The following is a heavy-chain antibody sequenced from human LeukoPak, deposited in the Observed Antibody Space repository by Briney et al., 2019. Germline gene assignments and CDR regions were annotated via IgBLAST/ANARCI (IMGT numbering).Heavy chain of an antibody. D-gene: IGHD3-10*01. CDR3: AKDSTGVRGVIIDY. CDR1: GFTFSSYA. Sequence: GGSLRLSCAASGFTFSSYAMSWDRQAPGKGLEWVSAISGGGGSTYYADSVKGRFTISRDNSKNTLYLQMNSLRAEDTAVYYCAKDSTGVRGVIIDYWGQGTLVTVSS. V-gene: IGHV3-23*01. CDR2: ISGGGGST. J-gene: IGHJ4*02.